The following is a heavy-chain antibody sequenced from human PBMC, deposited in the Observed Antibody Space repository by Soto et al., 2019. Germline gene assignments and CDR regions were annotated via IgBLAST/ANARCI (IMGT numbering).Heavy chain of an antibody. CDR2: ISSSSSYI. D-gene: IGHD2-2*01. CDR1: GFTFSSYS. Sequence: GGSLRLSCAASGFTFSSYSMNWVRQAPGKGLEWVSSISSSSSYIYYAGSVKGRFTISRDNAKNSLYLQMNSLRAEDTAVYYCARSTKVVPAEVVAAGMDVWGKGTTVTVSS. CDR3: ARSTKVVPAEVVAAGMDV. J-gene: IGHJ6*03. V-gene: IGHV3-21*01.